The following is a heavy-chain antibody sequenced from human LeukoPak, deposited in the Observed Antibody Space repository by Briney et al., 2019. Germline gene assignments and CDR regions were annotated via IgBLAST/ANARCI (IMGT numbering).Heavy chain of an antibody. J-gene: IGHJ4*02. CDR2: ISYDGSNK. CDR3: ARDSQWLAHFDY. CDR1: GFTFSSYG. D-gene: IGHD6-19*01. Sequence: GGSLRLSCAASGFTFSSYGMHWVRQAPGKGLEWVAVISYDGSNKYYADSVKGRFTISRDNSKNTLYLQMNSLRAEDTAVYYRARDSQWLAHFDYWGQGTLVTVSS. V-gene: IGHV3-30*19.